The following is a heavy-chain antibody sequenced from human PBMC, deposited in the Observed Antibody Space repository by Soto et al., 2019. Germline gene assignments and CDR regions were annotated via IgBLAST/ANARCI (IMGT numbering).Heavy chain of an antibody. CDR2: RKGYGTRE. Sequence: EVQLVESGGALVQPGTSLRLSCVGSGFSFSRDGMTWVRQAPGNGLEWVANRKGYGTRENYADSVKGRFTISRDNSKNSLFLKMNSLIVDDPALYDCERDLRALFRGVWCDAFDHWGQGTVVTVSS. V-gene: IGHV3-7*01. J-gene: IGHJ3*01. D-gene: IGHD2-8*02. CDR3: ERDLRALFRGVWCDAFDH. CDR1: GFSFSRDG.